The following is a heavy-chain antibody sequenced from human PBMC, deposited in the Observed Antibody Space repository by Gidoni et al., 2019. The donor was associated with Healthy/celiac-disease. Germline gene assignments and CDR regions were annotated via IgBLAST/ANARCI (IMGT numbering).Heavy chain of an antibody. J-gene: IGHJ5*02. CDR1: GGSIRSGGYY. CDR2: IYYSGST. V-gene: IGHV4-31*03. Sequence: QVQLQESGPGLVKPSQTLSLTCTVSGGSIRSGGYYWSWIRQHPGKGLEWIGYIYYSGSTYYNPSLKSRVTISVDTSKNQFSLKLSSVTAADTAVYYCARDAVGTGYRNWFDPWGQGTLVTVSS. D-gene: IGHD3-9*01. CDR3: ARDAVGTGYRNWFDP.